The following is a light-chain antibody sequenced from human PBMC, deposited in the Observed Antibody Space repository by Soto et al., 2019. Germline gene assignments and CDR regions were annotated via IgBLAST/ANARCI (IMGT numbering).Light chain of an antibody. V-gene: IGKV1-9*01. CDR3: QQRSNWWT. CDR2: AAS. Sequence: DIQLTQSPSFLSASVGDRVTITCRASQGISSYLAWYQQKPGKAPKLLIYAASTLQSGVPSRFSGSGSGTEFTLTISSLQPEEFAVYYCQQRSNWWTFGQGTKVDIK. CDR1: QGISSY. J-gene: IGKJ1*01.